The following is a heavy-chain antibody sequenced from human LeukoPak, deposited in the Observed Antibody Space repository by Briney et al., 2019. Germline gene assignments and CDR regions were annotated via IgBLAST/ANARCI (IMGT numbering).Heavy chain of an antibody. Sequence: GGSLRLSCAASGFTFNSYAMSWVRQTPGKGLEWVSVISGGNVTTYYADSVKGRFTISRDSSKNTLYLQMNSLRAEDTALYYCAKHLSTNCYTGFDYWGQGTLVTVSS. CDR3: AKHLSTNCYTGFDY. V-gene: IGHV3-23*01. CDR2: ISGGNVTT. CDR1: GFTFNSYA. D-gene: IGHD2-2*02. J-gene: IGHJ4*02.